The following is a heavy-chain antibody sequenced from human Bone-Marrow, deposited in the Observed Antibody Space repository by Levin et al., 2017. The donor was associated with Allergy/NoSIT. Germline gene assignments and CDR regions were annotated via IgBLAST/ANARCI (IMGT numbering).Heavy chain of an antibody. Sequence: SETLSLTCTVSGGSISSYYWSWIRQPPGKGLEWIGYIYYSGSTNYNPSLKSRVTISVDTSKNQFSLKLSSVTAADTAVYYCARARPPLLYYGDYDAFDSWGQGTMVTVSS. CDR2: IYYSGST. D-gene: IGHD4-17*01. V-gene: IGHV4-59*01. CDR1: GGSISSYY. CDR3: ARARPPLLYYGDYDAFDS. J-gene: IGHJ3*02.